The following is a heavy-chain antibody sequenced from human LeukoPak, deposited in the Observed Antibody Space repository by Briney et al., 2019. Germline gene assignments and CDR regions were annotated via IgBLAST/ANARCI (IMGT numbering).Heavy chain of an antibody. Sequence: SETLSLTCTVSGGSISSYYWSWIRQPPGKGLEWIGYIYYSGNPNYNPSLKSRVTISVDASKNQFSLKLSSVTAADTAVYYCARHSFGDYAGNYVMDVWGQGTTVTVSS. J-gene: IGHJ6*02. CDR2: IYYSGNP. D-gene: IGHD4-17*01. CDR1: GGSISSYY. CDR3: ARHSFGDYAGNYVMDV. V-gene: IGHV4-59*08.